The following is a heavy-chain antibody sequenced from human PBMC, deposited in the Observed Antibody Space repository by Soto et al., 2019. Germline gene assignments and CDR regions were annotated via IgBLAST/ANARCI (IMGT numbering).Heavy chain of an antibody. Sequence: EVQMVQSGGDLVKPGGSLRLSCVTSGFMFSSAWMSWVRQAPEKGLEWVARIKSKADGGARDYAAPVKGRFTISRDDSKNTVYLQMNSLRAEDTAVYYCVEGWNDFWGQGTLVTVSS. D-gene: IGHD1-1*01. V-gene: IGHV3-15*01. CDR1: GFMFSSAW. CDR3: VEGWNDF. J-gene: IGHJ4*02. CDR2: IKSKADGGAR.